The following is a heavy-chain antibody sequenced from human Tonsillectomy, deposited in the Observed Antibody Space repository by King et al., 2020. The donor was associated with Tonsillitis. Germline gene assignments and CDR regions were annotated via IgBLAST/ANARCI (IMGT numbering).Heavy chain of an antibody. V-gene: IGHV4-39*01. CDR1: GGSISSSSYY. J-gene: IGHJ5*02. CDR2: IYYSGST. D-gene: IGHD3-10*01. Sequence: LQLQESGPGLVKPSETLSLTCTVSGGSISSSSYYWGWIRQPPGKGLEWIGSIYYSGSTYYNPSLKSRVTISVDTSKNQFSLKLSSVTAADTAVYYCARHEALYDGSGNGEGWFDPWGQGTLVTVSS. CDR3: ARHEALYDGSGNGEGWFDP.